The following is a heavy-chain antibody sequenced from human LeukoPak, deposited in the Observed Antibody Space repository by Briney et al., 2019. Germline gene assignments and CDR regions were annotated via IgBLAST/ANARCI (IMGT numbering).Heavy chain of an antibody. D-gene: IGHD1-26*01. CDR1: GGSISSYY. CDR3: ARATRIGGACDY. Sequence: SETLSLTCTVSGGSISSYYWSWIRQPPGKGPEWIGYIYYSGSTNYNPSLKSRVTISVDTSKNQFSLKLRSVTAADTAVYYCARATRIGGACDYWGQGTLVTVSS. J-gene: IGHJ4*02. CDR2: IYYSGST. V-gene: IGHV4-59*01.